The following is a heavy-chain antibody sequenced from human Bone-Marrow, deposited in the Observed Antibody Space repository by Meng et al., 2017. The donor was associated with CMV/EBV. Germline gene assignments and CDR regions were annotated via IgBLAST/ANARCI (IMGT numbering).Heavy chain of an antibody. J-gene: IGHJ6*02. D-gene: IGHD2-2*01. Sequence: GESLKISCAASGFTFSSYWMSWVRQAPGKGLEWVANIKHDGSEHYYVDSVKGRFTISRDNAKNSLYLQMNSLRAEGTAVYYCAREGAGYFSSTSCYVTYYYYGMDVWGQGTTVTVSS. CDR3: AREGAGYFSSTSCYVTYYYYGMDV. CDR1: GFTFSSYW. CDR2: IKHDGSEH. V-gene: IGHV3-7*01.